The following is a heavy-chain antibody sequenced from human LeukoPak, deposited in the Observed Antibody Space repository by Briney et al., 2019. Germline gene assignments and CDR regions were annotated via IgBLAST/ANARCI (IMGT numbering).Heavy chain of an antibody. CDR2: ISSSSSYI. D-gene: IGHD3-3*01. CDR1: GFTFSSYS. V-gene: IGHV3-21*06. CDR3: ARDQGQVDFWSEYDAFDI. J-gene: IGHJ3*02. Sequence: GGSLRLSCAASGFTFSSYSKNWVRQAPGTGPEWVSSISSSSSYIYYADSVKCRFTISRDNAKNSLYLQMNSLRAEDTAVYYCARDQGQVDFWSEYDAFDIWGQGTMVTVSS.